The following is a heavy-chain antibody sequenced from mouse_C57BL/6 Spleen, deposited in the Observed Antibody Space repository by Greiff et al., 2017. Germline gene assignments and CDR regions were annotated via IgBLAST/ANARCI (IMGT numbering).Heavy chain of an antibody. Sequence: QVQLQQPGAELVKPGASVKLSCKASGYTFTSYWMHWVKQRPGQGLEWIGMIHPNSGSTNYNEKFKSKATLTVDKSSSTAYMQLSSLTSEDSAVYYCAGSSYWYFDVWAQGPRSPSPQ. J-gene: IGHJ1*03. CDR3: AGSSYWYFDV. CDR1: GYTFTSYW. D-gene: IGHD1-1*01. CDR2: IHPNSGST. V-gene: IGHV1-64*01.